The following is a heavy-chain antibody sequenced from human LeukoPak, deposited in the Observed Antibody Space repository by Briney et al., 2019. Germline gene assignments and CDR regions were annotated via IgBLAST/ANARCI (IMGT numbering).Heavy chain of an antibody. CDR3: ARARGYCSGGSCYPQVHYYYGMDV. CDR2: IYYSGST. V-gene: IGHV4-59*08. J-gene: IGHJ6*02. CDR1: GGSISSYY. D-gene: IGHD2-15*01. Sequence: SPSETLSLTCTVSGGSISSYYWSWIRQPPGKGLEWIGYIYYSGSTNYNPSLKSRVTISVDTSKNQFSLKLSSVTAADTAVYYCARARGYCSGGSCYPQVHYYYGMDVWGQGTTVTVSS.